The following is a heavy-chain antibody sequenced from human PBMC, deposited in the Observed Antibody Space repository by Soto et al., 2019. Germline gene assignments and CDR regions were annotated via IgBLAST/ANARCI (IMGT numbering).Heavy chain of an antibody. V-gene: IGHV3-33*01. CDR3: ARDAAKPPTVTVDY. CDR2: IWYDGSNK. D-gene: IGHD4-17*01. Sequence: QVQLVESGGGVVQPGRSLRLSCAASGFTFSSYGMHWVRQAPGKGLEWVAVIWYDGSNKYYADSVKGRFTISRDNSKNPLYLQMNSLRAEDTAVYYCARDAAKPPTVTVDYWGQGTLVTVSS. CDR1: GFTFSSYG. J-gene: IGHJ4*02.